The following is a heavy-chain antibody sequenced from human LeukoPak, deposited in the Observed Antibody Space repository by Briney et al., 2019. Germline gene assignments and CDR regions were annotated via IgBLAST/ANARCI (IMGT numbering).Heavy chain of an antibody. CDR3: ARITPPTYSSSWYGVSEWFDP. D-gene: IGHD6-13*01. CDR1: GGSISSYY. CDR2: IYYSGST. Sequence: SETLSLTCPVSGGSISSYYWSWIRQPPGKGLEWIGHIYYSGSTNYNPSLKSRVTISVDTSKNQFSLKLSSVTAADTAVYYCARITPPTYSSSWYGVSEWFDPWGQGTLVTVSS. V-gene: IGHV4-59*01. J-gene: IGHJ5*02.